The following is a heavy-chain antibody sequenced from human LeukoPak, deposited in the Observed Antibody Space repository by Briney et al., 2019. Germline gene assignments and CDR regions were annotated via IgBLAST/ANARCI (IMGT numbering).Heavy chain of an antibody. CDR3: AKVRLLWFGELLSRGLDTFDI. Sequence: GGSLRLSCAASGFTSSSYAMTWVRQAPGKGLEWVSAISGSGGSTYYADSVKGRFTISRDNSKNTLYLQVNSLRAEDTAIYYCAKVRLLWFGELLSRGLDTFDIWGQGTMVTVSS. CDR1: GFTSSSYA. CDR2: ISGSGGST. D-gene: IGHD3-10*01. V-gene: IGHV3-23*01. J-gene: IGHJ3*02.